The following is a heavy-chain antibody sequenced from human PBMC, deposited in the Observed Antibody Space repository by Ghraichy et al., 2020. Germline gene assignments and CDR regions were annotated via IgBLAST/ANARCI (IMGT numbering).Heavy chain of an antibody. CDR3: ARETLYTYCGGDCRPI. CDR2: IYYSGST. J-gene: IGHJ3*02. CDR1: GGSISSYY. Sequence: SETLSLTCTVSGGSISSYYWSWIRQPPGKGLEWIGYIYYSGSTNYNPSLKSRVTISVDTSKNQFFLKLSSVTAADTAVYYCARETLYTYCGGDCRPIWGQGTMATVSS. D-gene: IGHD2-21*02. V-gene: IGHV4-59*01.